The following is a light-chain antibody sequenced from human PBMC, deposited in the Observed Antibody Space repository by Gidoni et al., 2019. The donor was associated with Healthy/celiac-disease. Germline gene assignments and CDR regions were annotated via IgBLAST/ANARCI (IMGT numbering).Light chain of an antibody. Sequence: DIQMTQSPSSLSASVGDRVTITCRASQRISSYLNGYQQKPGKAPKLLLYAASSLQSGVPSRFSISGSGTDFTLTISSLQPEDVATYYSQQSYSTSRYSFXQXTKLEIK. CDR2: AAS. V-gene: IGKV1-39*01. CDR1: QRISSY. CDR3: QQSYSTSRYS. J-gene: IGKJ2*03.